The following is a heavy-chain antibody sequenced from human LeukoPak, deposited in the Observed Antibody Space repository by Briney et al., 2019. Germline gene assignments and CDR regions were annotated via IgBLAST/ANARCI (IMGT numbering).Heavy chain of an antibody. Sequence: GGSLRLSCTASGFTFSSYSMNWVRQAPGKGLEWVSFISSSSSYIYYADSVKGRFTISRDNAKNSLYLQMNSLRAEDTAVYYCTREDHSNYNYWGQGTLVTVSS. CDR2: ISSSSSYI. V-gene: IGHV3-21*01. J-gene: IGHJ4*02. D-gene: IGHD4-11*01. CDR1: GFTFSSYS. CDR3: TREDHSNYNY.